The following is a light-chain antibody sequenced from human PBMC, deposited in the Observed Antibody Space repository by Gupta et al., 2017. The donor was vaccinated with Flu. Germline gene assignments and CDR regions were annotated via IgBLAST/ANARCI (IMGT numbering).Light chain of an antibody. J-gene: IGLJ1*01. CDR1: SSDVGGFNY. V-gene: IGLV2-8*01. CDR2: EVN. CDR3: SSYVVDNNRV. Sequence: QSALTQPPSASGSPGQSVTIPCTGTSSDVGGFNYVSWYQQHPDKAPKLLIYEVNKRPSGVPDRFSGSKSGNTASLIVSGLQAEDEADYYCSSYVVDNNRVFGTGTKVTVL.